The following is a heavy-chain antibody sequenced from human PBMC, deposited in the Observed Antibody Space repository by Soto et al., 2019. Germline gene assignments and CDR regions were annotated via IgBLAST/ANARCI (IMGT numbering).Heavy chain of an antibody. CDR2: INHSGST. Sequence: QVQLQQWGAGLLKPSETLSLTCAVYGGSFSGYYWSWIRQPPGKGLEWNGEINHSGSTNYNPSLKSRVTISVDTSKNQFSLKLSSVTAADTAVYYCARGRGYDYVWGSYRYPAFDYWGQGTLVTVSS. CDR3: ARGRGYDYVWGSYRYPAFDY. D-gene: IGHD3-16*02. J-gene: IGHJ4*02. V-gene: IGHV4-34*01. CDR1: GGSFSGYY.